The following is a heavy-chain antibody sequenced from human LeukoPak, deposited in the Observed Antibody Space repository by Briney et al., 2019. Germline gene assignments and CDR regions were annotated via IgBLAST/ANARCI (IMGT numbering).Heavy chain of an antibody. CDR3: ARVNPLLAPGAFDI. CDR2: IKQDGSEK. J-gene: IGHJ3*02. Sequence: GGSLRLSCSASGFTFSGYAMHWVRQAPGKGLAWVANIKQDGSEKYYADSVKGRFTISRDNVKNLVSLQMSSLRGEDTAVYFCARVNPLLAPGAFDIWGQGTMVAVSS. D-gene: IGHD2-15*01. V-gene: IGHV3-7*01. CDR1: GFTFSGYA.